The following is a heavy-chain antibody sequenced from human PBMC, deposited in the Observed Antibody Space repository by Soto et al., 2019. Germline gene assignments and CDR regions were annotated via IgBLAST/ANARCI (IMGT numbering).Heavy chain of an antibody. CDR3: ARGLGIGSNWFDP. D-gene: IGHD2-21*01. CDR2: MNPNPPTT. Sequence: GASVKVSCKGCGYTFTSYDINWVRQASGQGVEWMGWMNPNPPTTRYAQQFQCRVTMTSNTSISTAYMDLSSLRSEDTALYYCARGLGIGSNWFDPWGQGTLVTVSS. V-gene: IGHV1-8*01. CDR1: GYTFTSYD. J-gene: IGHJ5*02.